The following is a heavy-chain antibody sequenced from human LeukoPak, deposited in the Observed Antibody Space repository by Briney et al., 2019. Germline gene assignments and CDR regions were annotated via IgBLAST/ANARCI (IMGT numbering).Heavy chain of an antibody. CDR1: GGSISSYY. CDR2: IYYSGST. V-gene: IGHV4-59*01. J-gene: IGHJ4*02. Sequence: PSETLSLTCTVSGGSISSYYWSWIRQPPGKGLEWIGYIYYSGSTNYNPSLKSRVTISVDTSKNQFSLKLSSVTAADTAVYYCARSPQLEQGPRGPLFDYWGQGTLVTVSS. CDR3: ARSPQLEQGPRGPLFDY. D-gene: IGHD6-13*01.